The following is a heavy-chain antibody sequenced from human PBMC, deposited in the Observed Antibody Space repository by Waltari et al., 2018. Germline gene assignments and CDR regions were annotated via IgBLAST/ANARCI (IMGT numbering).Heavy chain of an antibody. Sequence: VQLXESGGGXVQPGGSLRXSCAASGFTVSNNYMSWVRQAPGKGLEWVSLIYSXGYTQYADSGKGRFTISRDNSKNTLYLXMNSLRVEXTXVYXCARNPRYDSPXWGQGTXVTVSS. CDR3: ARNPRYDSPX. V-gene: IGHV3-66*02. CDR2: IYSXGYT. J-gene: IGHJ4*02. CDR1: GFTVSNNY. D-gene: IGHD3-22*01.